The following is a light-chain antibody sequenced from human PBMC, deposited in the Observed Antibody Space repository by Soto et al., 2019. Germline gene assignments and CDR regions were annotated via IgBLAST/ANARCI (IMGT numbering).Light chain of an antibody. V-gene: IGKV1-27*01. CDR3: QKYNIAPNT. CDR1: QDIIYY. J-gene: IGKJ2*01. Sequence: DIRMTQSPSSLSAFVGDTVTITCRASQDIIYYLAWYQQKPGKVPKLLIHSASTLQTGVQSRFSGSGSGTVFTLTITNLQPEDVATYYCQKYNIAPNTFGQGPGWRSN. CDR2: SAS.